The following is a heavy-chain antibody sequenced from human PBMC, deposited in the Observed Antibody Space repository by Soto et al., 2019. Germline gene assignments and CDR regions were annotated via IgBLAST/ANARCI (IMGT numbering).Heavy chain of an antibody. CDR2: IYYSGST. Sequence: QLQLQESGPGLVKPSETLSLTCTVSGGSISSSSYYWGWIRQPPGKGLEWIGRIYYSGSTYYNPSLKSRDTTTGDTTKNQLSLKLSSVTAADTAVYYCARAEFHWGQGTLVTVSS. CDR1: GGSISSSSYY. D-gene: IGHD2-21*01. J-gene: IGHJ4*02. V-gene: IGHV4-39*01. CDR3: ARAEFH.